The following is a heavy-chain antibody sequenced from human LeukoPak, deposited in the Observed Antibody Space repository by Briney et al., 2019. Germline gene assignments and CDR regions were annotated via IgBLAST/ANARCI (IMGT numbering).Heavy chain of an antibody. CDR3: ARLNTAYYYDSSGYLHWFDP. J-gene: IGHJ5*02. Sequence: SGTLSLTCAVSGGSISSGGYSWSWIRQPPGKGLEWIGYIYHSGSTYYNPSLKSRVTISVDRSKNQFSLKLGSVTAADTAVYYCARLNTAYYYDSSGYLHWFDPWGQGTLVTVSS. CDR1: GGSISSGGYS. CDR2: IYHSGST. D-gene: IGHD3-22*01. V-gene: IGHV4-30-2*01.